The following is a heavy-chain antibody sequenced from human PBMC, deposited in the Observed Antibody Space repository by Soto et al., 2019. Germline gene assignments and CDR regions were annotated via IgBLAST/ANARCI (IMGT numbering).Heavy chain of an antibody. D-gene: IGHD3-22*01. CDR3: ARDSDLYDISGYHYKDAFDI. Sequence: QVPLIESGGGVVQPGRSLRLSCADSRFSFSIYGMHWVRQAPGKGLEWVATISKDGTYKYYADSVKGRFIISRDDSMDTLYLQMNNLRIGDTAVYYCARDSDLYDISGYHYKDAFDIWGQETKVTVSS. CDR2: ISKDGTYK. J-gene: IGHJ3*02. V-gene: IGHV3-30*03. CDR1: RFSFSIYG.